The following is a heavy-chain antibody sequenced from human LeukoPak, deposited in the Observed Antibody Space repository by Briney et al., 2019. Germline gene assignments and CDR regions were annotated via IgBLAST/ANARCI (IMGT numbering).Heavy chain of an antibody. Sequence: ASVKVSCKASGCTFTNYAINWVRQAPGQGLELMGWINTNTGNPTYAQGFTGQFVFSLDTSVSTAYLQISSLKAEDTAVYYCARIWRSFGELAGVYGYWGQGTLVTVSS. D-gene: IGHD3-10*01. J-gene: IGHJ4*02. V-gene: IGHV7-4-1*02. CDR2: INTNTGNP. CDR3: ARIWRSFGELAGVYGY. CDR1: GCTFTNYA.